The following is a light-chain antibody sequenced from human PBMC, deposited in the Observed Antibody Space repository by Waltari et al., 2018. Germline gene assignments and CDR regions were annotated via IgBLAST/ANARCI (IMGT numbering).Light chain of an antibody. CDR2: GAS. J-gene: IGKJ4*01. V-gene: IGKV3-15*01. CDR3: QQYNEWPLT. Sequence: EIVMTQSTGTLSVSPGARAPLSCRASEGLSSKLAWYQQKPGQPPRLLIYGASTRATGVPTRFSGSESGTEYTLTISSLQSEDFAVYHCQQYNEWPLTFGGGTKVEI. CDR1: EGLSSK.